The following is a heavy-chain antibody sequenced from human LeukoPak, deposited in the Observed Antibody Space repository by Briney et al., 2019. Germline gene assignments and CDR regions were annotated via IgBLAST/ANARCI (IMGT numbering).Heavy chain of an antibody. CDR1: GFTFSDYY. Sequence: GGSLRLSCAASGFTFSDYYMSWIRQAPGKGLEWVSYISSSGSTIYYADSVKGRFTISRDNAKNSLYLQMNSLRAEDTAVYYCTTSVVRDTYYYYYMDVWGKGTTVTISS. CDR3: TTSVVRDTYYYYYMDV. V-gene: IGHV3-11*01. CDR2: ISSSGSTI. J-gene: IGHJ6*03. D-gene: IGHD3-10*01.